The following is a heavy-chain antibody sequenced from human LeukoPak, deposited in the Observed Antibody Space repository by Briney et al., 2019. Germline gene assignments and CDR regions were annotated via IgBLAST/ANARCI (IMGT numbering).Heavy chain of an antibody. D-gene: IGHD3-22*01. J-gene: IGHJ4*02. CDR2: MNPNSGNT. Sequence: ASVKVSCKASGYTFTSYDINWVRQATGQGLEWMGWMNPNSGNTGYAQKFQGRVTMTRNTSISTAYMELSSLRSEDTAVYYCARVGYYDSNGYYSPQKAFDYWGQGTLVTVSS. CDR1: GYTFTSYD. V-gene: IGHV1-8*01. CDR3: ARVGYYDSNGYYSPQKAFDY.